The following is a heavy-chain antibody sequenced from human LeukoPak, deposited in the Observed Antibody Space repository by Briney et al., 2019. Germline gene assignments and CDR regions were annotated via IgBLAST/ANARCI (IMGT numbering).Heavy chain of an antibody. D-gene: IGHD1-26*01. V-gene: IGHV4-34*01. CDR2: INHSGST. CDR1: GGSFSGYD. J-gene: IGHJ5*02. Sequence: SETLSLTCAVYGGSFSGYDWSWIRQPPGKGLEWVGAINHSGSTNYNPSPKSRVTISVDTSKTQFSLKLSSVTAADTAVYYCARGRHSSYRGALSWFDPWGQGTLVTVSS. CDR3: ARGRHSSYRGALSWFDP.